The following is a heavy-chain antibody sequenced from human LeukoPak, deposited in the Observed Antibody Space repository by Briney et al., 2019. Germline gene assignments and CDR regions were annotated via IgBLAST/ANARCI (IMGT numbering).Heavy chain of an antibody. Sequence: SETLSLTCTVSGGSINSYYWSWIRQPPGKGLEWIGYIYYSGSTNYNPSLKSRVTISVDTSKNQFSLKLSSVTAADTAVYYCARVRKGYFDWLLFDYWGQGTLVTVSS. CDR3: ARVRKGYFDWLLFDY. CDR2: IYYSGST. CDR1: GGSINSYY. V-gene: IGHV4-59*01. D-gene: IGHD3-9*01. J-gene: IGHJ4*02.